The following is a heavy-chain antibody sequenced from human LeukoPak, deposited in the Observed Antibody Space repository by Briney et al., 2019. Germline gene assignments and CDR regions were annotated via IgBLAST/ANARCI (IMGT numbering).Heavy chain of an antibody. D-gene: IGHD6-13*01. Sequence: GGSLRLSCAASGFTFSSYSMNWVRQAPGKGLEWVSSISSSSSYIYYADSVKGRFTISRDNAKNSLYLQMNSLRAEDTALYHCARYYPRYSSSLAFFDYWGQGTLVTVSS. J-gene: IGHJ4*02. CDR3: ARYYPRYSSSLAFFDY. CDR2: ISSSSSYI. V-gene: IGHV3-21*04. CDR1: GFTFSSYS.